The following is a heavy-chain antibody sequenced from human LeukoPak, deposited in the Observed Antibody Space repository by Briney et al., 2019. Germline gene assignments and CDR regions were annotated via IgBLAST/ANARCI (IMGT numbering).Heavy chain of an antibody. Sequence: SETLSLTCTVSGGSISSFYWSWIRQPPGKGLEWIGYIYYSGSTNYNPSLKSRVTISVDTSKNQFSLKLSSVTAADTAVYYCARAQPPDYDIDYWGQGTLVTVSS. D-gene: IGHD4-17*01. CDR2: IYYSGST. J-gene: IGHJ4*02. CDR1: GGSISSFY. V-gene: IGHV4-59*12. CDR3: ARAQPPDYDIDY.